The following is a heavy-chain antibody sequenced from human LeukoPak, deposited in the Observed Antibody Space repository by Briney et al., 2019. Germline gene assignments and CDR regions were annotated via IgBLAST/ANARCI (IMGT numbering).Heavy chain of an antibody. D-gene: IGHD5-18*01. V-gene: IGHV3-23*01. CDR1: GFTFSSYG. CDR2: ISGSGGST. CDR3: VKDIRRGYNFGYDQFAY. J-gene: IGHJ4*02. Sequence: PGGTLRRSCAASGFTFSSYGMSWVRQAPGKGLEWVSAISGSGGSTYYADSVKGRFTISRDNPKNTLYLQMNSLRAEDTAVYYCVKDIRRGYNFGYDQFAYWGQGTLVTVSS.